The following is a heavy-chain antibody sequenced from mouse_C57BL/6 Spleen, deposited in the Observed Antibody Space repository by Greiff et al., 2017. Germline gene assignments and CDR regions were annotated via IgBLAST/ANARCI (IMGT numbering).Heavy chain of an antibody. J-gene: IGHJ4*01. CDR1: GYSFTGYY. CDR2: INPSTGGT. Sequence: EVQLLESGPELVKPGASVKISCKASGYSFTGYYMNWVKQSPEKSLEWIGEINPSTGGTTYNQKFKAKATLTVDKSSSTAYMQLKSLTSEDSAIYYCARSGGDYAMDYWGQGTSVTVSS. CDR3: ARSGGDYAMDY. V-gene: IGHV1-42*01.